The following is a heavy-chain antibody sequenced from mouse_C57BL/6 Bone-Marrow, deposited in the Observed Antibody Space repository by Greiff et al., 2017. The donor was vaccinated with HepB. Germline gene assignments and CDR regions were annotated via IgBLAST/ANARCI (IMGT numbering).Heavy chain of an antibody. CDR1: GYTFTSYW. J-gene: IGHJ3*01. V-gene: IGHV1-55*01. D-gene: IGHD2-1*01. CDR3: AIHYGNYVAWFAY. CDR2: IYPGSGST. Sequence: VQLQQPGAELVKPGASVKMSCKASGYTFTSYWITWVKQRPGQGLEWIGDIYPGSGSTNYNEKFKSKATLTVDTSSSTAYMQLSSLTSEDSAVYYCAIHYGNYVAWFAYWGQGTLVTVSA.